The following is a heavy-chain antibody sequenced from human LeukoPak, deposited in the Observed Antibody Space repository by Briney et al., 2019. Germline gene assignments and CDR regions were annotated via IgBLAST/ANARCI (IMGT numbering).Heavy chain of an antibody. CDR2: IIPIFGTT. D-gene: IGHD2-2*01. V-gene: IGHV1-69*06. Sequence: SVKVSYKASGGTFSIYAISWVRQAPGQGREWMGGIIPIFGTTNYAQKFQGRITITADKSTSTAYMELSSLRSEDTAVYYCARVYCSSTSFSTANWFDPWGQGTLVTVSS. J-gene: IGHJ5*02. CDR3: ARVYCSSTSFSTANWFDP. CDR1: GGTFSIYA.